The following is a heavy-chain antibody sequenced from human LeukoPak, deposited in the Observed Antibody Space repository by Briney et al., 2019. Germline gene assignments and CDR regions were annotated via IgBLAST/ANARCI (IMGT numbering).Heavy chain of an antibody. V-gene: IGHV3-21*01. CDR1: GFTFSSYS. CDR3: ARDYYGSGSYDY. D-gene: IGHD3-10*01. J-gene: IGHJ4*02. Sequence: GGSLRLSCAAYGFTFSSYSMNWVRQAPGKGLEWVSSISSSSSYIYYADSVKGRFTISRDNAKNSLYLQMNSLRAEDTAVYYCARDYYGSGSYDYWGQGTLVTVSS. CDR2: ISSSSSYI.